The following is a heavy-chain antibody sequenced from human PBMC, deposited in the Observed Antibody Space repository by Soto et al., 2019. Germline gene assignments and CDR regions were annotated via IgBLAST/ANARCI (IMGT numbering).Heavy chain of an antibody. V-gene: IGHV5-51*01. CDR1: GYSFTSYW. CDR2: IYPGDSDT. D-gene: IGHD6-13*01. J-gene: IGHJ4*02. CDR3: ARLLIAGSIAAAPSYYFDY. Sequence: PGESLKISCKGSGYSFTSYWIGWVRQMPGKGLEWMAIIYPGDSDTRYSPSFQGQVTISADKSISTAYLQWSSLKASDTAMYYCARLLIAGSIAAAPSYYFDYWGQGTLVTVSS.